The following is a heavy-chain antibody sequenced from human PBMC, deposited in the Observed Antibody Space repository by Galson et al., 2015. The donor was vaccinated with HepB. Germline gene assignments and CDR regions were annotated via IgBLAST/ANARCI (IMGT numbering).Heavy chain of an antibody. Sequence: SLRLSCAASGFTFSSYAMHWVRQAPGKGLEWVAVISYDGSNKYYADSVKGRFTISRDNSKNTLYLQMNSLRAEDTAVYYCATGKGYCSGGSCLRVTHFDYWGQGTLVTVSS. V-gene: IGHV3-30-3*01. CDR2: ISYDGSNK. CDR1: GFTFSSYA. D-gene: IGHD2-15*01. CDR3: ATGKGYCSGGSCLRVTHFDY. J-gene: IGHJ4*02.